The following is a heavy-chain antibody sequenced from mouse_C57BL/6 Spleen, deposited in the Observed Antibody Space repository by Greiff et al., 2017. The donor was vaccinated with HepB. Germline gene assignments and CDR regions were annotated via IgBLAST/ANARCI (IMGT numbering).Heavy chain of an antibody. J-gene: IGHJ4*01. CDR3: AFYYGYAMDY. CDR2: IDPSDSYT. CDR1: GYTFTSYW. Sequence: QVQLQQPGAELVMPGASVKLSCKASGYTFTSYWMHWVKQRPGQGREWIGEIDPSDSYTNYNQKFKGKSTLTVDKSSSTAYMQLSSLTSEDSAVYYCAFYYGYAMDYWGQGTSVTVSS. D-gene: IGHD1-1*01. V-gene: IGHV1-69*01.